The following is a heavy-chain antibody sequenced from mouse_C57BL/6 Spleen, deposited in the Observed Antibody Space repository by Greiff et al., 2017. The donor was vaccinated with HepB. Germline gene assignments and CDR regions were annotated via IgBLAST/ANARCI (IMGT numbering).Heavy chain of an antibody. D-gene: IGHD2-3*01. CDR1: GFTFSDYG. J-gene: IGHJ4*01. CDR3: AREWLLQGRDAMDY. Sequence: EVQVVESGGGLVKPGGSLKLSCAASGFTFSDYGMHWVRQAPEKGLEWVAYISSGSSTIYYADTVKGRFTISRDNAKNTLFLQMTSLRSEDTAMYYCAREWLLQGRDAMDYWGQGTSVTVSS. V-gene: IGHV5-17*01. CDR2: ISSGSSTI.